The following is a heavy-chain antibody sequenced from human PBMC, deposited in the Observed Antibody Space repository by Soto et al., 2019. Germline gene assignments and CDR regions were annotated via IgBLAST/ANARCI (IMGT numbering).Heavy chain of an antibody. J-gene: IGHJ4*02. V-gene: IGHV4-34*01. CDR3: ARSYGSSWYMTFDY. CDR2: INHSGST. CDR1: GESFSGYY. D-gene: IGHD6-13*01. Sequence: QVQLQQWGAGLLKPSETLSLTCAVYGESFSGYYWSWIRQPPGKGLEWIGEINHSGSTNYNPSLKSRVTISGDTSKNQFSLKLSSLTAADTAVFYCARSYGSSWYMTFDYWGQGTLVTVSS.